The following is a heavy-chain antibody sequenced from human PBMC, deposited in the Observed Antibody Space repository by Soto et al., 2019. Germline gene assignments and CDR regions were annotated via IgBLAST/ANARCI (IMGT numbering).Heavy chain of an antibody. D-gene: IGHD2-21*02. Sequence: GASVKVSCKASEYTFTSYAIHWVRQAPGQGLEWMGWINAGNGNTKYSQKFQDRVTITRDTSASTAYMELSSLRSEDTAVYYCARVGGNSPYYYGMDVWGQGTTVTVSS. CDR3: ARVGGNSPYYYGMDV. V-gene: IGHV1-3*01. CDR1: EYTFTSYA. CDR2: INAGNGNT. J-gene: IGHJ6*02.